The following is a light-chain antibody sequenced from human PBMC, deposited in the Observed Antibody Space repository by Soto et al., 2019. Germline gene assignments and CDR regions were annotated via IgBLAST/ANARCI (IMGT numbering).Light chain of an antibody. CDR2: DVS. Sequence: QSALTQPRSVSGSPVQSVTISCTGTSSDVGGYNYVSWYQQRPGKAPKLMIYDVSRRPSGVPGRFSGSKSGNTASLTISGRQAEDEAEYFCCSHAASYTYVFGPGTKLTVL. CDR1: SSDVGGYNY. V-gene: IGLV2-11*01. CDR3: CSHAASYTYV. J-gene: IGLJ1*01.